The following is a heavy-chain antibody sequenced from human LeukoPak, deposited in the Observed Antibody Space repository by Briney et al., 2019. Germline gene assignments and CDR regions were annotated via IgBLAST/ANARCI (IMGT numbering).Heavy chain of an antibody. CDR2: IIPIFGTA. Sequence: ASVKVSCKASGGTFSSYAISWVRQAPGQGLEWMGGIIPIFGTANYAQKFQGRVTITADESTSTAYMKLSSLRSEDTAVYYCARGDILTGHYYMDVWGKGTTVTVSS. V-gene: IGHV1-69*13. D-gene: IGHD3-9*01. J-gene: IGHJ6*03. CDR1: GGTFSSYA. CDR3: ARGDILTGHYYMDV.